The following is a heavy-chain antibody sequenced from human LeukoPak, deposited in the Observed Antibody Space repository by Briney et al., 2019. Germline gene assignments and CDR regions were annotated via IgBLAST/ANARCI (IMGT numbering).Heavy chain of an antibody. D-gene: IGHD5-12*01. Sequence: PSETLSLTCSVSGGSISNYYWSWIRQPPGKGLEWLGYIYHPGSTSYNPSLKSRVIMSVETSQNQFSLKLFSVTAADTAVYYCAREDSGYDYPPFYYWGQGILVTVSS. J-gene: IGHJ4*02. CDR3: AREDSGYDYPPFYY. CDR2: IYHPGST. V-gene: IGHV4-59*01. CDR1: GGSISNYY.